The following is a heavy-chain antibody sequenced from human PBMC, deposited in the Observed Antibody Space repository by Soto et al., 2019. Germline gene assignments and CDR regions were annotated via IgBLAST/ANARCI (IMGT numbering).Heavy chain of an antibody. CDR3: ARERSIAVAEDYYYGMDV. CDR1: GFTFSIYG. D-gene: IGHD6-19*01. CDR2: IWYDGSNK. V-gene: IGHV3-33*01. Sequence: GGSLRLSCAASGFTFSIYGMHWVRQAPGKGLEWVAVIWYDGSNKYYADSVKGRFTISRDNSKNTLYLQMNSLRAEDTAVYYCARERSIAVAEDYYYGMDVWGQGTTVTVSS. J-gene: IGHJ6*02.